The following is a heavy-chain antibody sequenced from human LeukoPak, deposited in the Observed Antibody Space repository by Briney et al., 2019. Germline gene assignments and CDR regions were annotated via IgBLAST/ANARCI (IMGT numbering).Heavy chain of an antibody. Sequence: ASVKVSCKASEYTFTSNHIHWVRQAPGQGLEWMGVINPSGDSTSYAPNFQGRVTVTRDTSTSTVYMELSSLRSEDTAIYYCAKIAARDTGEGYWGQGTLVTVSS. D-gene: IGHD6-6*01. CDR1: EYTFTSNH. J-gene: IGHJ4*02. CDR3: AKIAARDTGEGY. V-gene: IGHV1-46*01. CDR2: INPSGDST.